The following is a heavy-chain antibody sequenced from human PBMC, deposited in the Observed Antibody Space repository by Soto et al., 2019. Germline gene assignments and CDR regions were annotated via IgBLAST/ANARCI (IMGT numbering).Heavy chain of an antibody. D-gene: IGHD2-8*02. V-gene: IGHV3-15*01. J-gene: IGHJ4*02. CDR3: TTAHPGGPDY. CDR2: IKSKTDGGTI. CDR1: GFTFSDAW. Sequence: EVQLVESGGGLVKPGESLRLSCTTSGFTFSDAWMNWVRQAPGKGLEWVGLIKSKTDGGTIDYPAPVKGRFTISRDDSRNTLHMPMNSLDTEDTAVYYCTTAHPGGPDYWGQGTLVTVSS.